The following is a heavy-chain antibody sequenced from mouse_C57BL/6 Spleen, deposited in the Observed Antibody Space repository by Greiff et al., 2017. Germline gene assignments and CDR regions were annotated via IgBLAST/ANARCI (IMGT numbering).Heavy chain of an antibody. CDR3: ARYDYGFDY. V-gene: IGHV1-64*01. CDR1: GYTFTSYW. Sequence: QVQLQQPGAELVKPGASVKLSCKASGYTFTSYWMHWVKQRPGQGLEWIGMIHPNSGSTNYNEKFKSKATLTVDKSSSTSFMQLSSLTSEDSAVYCCARYDYGFDYWGQGTTLTVSS. CDR2: IHPNSGST. J-gene: IGHJ2*01. D-gene: IGHD2-4*01.